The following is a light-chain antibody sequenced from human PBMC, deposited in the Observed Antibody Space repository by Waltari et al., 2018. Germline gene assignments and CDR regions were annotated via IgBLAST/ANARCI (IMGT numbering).Light chain of an antibody. J-gene: IGLJ1*01. CDR2: GNS. CDR1: SSNIGAGYD. CDR3: QSYDSSLSGSYV. V-gene: IGLV1-40*01. Sequence: QSVLTQPPSVSGAPGQRVTIPCTGSSSNIGAGYDVHWYQQLPGTAPKLLIHGNSNRPSGVPDRFSGSKSGTSASLAITGLQAEDEADYYCQSYDSSLSGSYVFGSGTKVTVL.